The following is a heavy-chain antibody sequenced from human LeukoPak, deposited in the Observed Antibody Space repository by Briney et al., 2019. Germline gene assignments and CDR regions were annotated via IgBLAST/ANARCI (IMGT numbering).Heavy chain of an antibody. CDR1: GFTFSSYA. D-gene: IGHD3-3*01. V-gene: IGHV3-23*01. CDR2: ISGSGGST. Sequence: PGGSLRLSCAASGFTFSSYAMSWVRQAPGKGLEWVSAISGSGGSTYYADSVKGRFTISRDNSKNTLYLQMNSLRAEDTVVYYCAKSPTIFGVVDYWGQGTLVTVSS. J-gene: IGHJ4*02. CDR3: AKSPTIFGVVDY.